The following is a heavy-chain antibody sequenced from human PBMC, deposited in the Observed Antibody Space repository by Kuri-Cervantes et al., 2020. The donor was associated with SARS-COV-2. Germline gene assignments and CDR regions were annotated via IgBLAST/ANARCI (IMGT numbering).Heavy chain of an antibody. CDR2: INPMFHKA. J-gene: IGHJ3*02. V-gene: IGHV1-69*05. CDR3: ARARLEWLPDAFDI. D-gene: IGHD3-3*01. CDR1: GGAFSSYP. Sequence: SVKVSCKASGGAFSSYPLSWVRQAPGQGLEWMGEINPMFHKANFAEEFQGRVTLTTDESTSTAYMELSSLTSQDTAVYYCARARLEWLPDAFDIWGQGTMVTVSS.